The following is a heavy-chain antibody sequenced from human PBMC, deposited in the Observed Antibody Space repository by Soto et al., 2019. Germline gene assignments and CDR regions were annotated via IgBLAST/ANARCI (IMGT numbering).Heavy chain of an antibody. CDR3: ASAPFPLKMTVAGDENYFDY. D-gene: IGHD6-19*01. Sequence: ASVKVSCKASGYTFTNYYIHWVRQAPGQGLEWMGIINPSDGDASYPRKFQGRVTVTRDTSTDTVFMEMSSLRSEDTAVYYCASAPFPLKMTVAGDENYFDYWGQGTLVTVSS. J-gene: IGHJ4*02. CDR1: GYTFTNYY. CDR2: INPSDGDA. V-gene: IGHV1-46*01.